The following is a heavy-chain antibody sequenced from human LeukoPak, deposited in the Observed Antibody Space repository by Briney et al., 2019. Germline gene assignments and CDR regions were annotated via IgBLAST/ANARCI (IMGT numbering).Heavy chain of an antibody. CDR2: IIGSGDET. D-gene: IGHD3-10*01. CDR1: GFTFSNYT. V-gene: IGHV3-23*01. J-gene: IGHJ5*02. CDR3: AKDEYGSGGRAFNSWFDP. Sequence: GGSLRLSCAGSGFTFSNYTMNWVRHAPGKGREWVSGIIGSGDETYFADSVKGRFTISGDNPKNTLYLQMNSLRAEDTAVYYCAKDEYGSGGRAFNSWFDPWGQGTLVTVSS.